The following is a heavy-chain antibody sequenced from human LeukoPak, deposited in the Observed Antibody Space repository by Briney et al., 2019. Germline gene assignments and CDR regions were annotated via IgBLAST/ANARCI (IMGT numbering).Heavy chain of an antibody. CDR1: GGSITSYH. V-gene: IGHV4-59*01. Sequence: PSKTLSLTCTISGGSITSYHWSWIRQPPGKGLEWIGYIYYSGSTNYNPSLKSRVTISVDTSKNQFSLNLRSVTAADTAVYYCARGSRDGYNHFDYWGQGTLVTVSS. J-gene: IGHJ4*02. CDR2: IYYSGST. D-gene: IGHD5-24*01. CDR3: ARGSRDGYNHFDY.